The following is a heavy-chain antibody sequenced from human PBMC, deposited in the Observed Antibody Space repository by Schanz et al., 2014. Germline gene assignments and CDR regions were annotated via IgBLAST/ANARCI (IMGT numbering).Heavy chain of an antibody. CDR2: MNQDGSVK. CDR3: ARDKGGLIPFDY. J-gene: IGHJ4*02. CDR1: GFTFSNYW. D-gene: IGHD2-15*01. Sequence: VQLVESGGGLVQPGGSLRLSCAASGFTFSNYWMSWVRQAPGKGLEWVANMNQDGSVKNYVDSVKGRFTISRDNAKNSLYLQMNSLRAEDTAVYYCARDKGGLIPFDYWGQGTLVAVSS. V-gene: IGHV3-7*01.